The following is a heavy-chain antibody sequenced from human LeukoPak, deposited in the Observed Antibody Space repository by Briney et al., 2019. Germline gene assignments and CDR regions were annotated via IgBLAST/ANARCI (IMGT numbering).Heavy chain of an antibody. J-gene: IGHJ4*02. Sequence: GGSLRLSCAASGFTVSGFFMTWVRQAPGMGLQWVSVIYGGGSTDYADSVKGRFTISRDNSKDTLYLQMNSLRAEDTAVYYCARGHSGAWAYFFDFWGQGTLVTVSS. CDR1: GFTVSGFF. V-gene: IGHV3-53*01. CDR2: IYGGGST. D-gene: IGHD6-25*01. CDR3: ARGHSGAWAYFFDF.